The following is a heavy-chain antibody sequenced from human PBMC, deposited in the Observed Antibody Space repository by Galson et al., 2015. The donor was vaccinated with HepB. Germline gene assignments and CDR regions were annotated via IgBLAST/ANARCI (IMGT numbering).Heavy chain of an antibody. J-gene: IGHJ6*03. CDR2: ISSSSSYI. Sequence: SLRLSCAASGFTFSSYSMNWVRQAPGKGLEWVSSISSSSSYIYYADSVKGRFTISRDNAKNSLYLQMNSLRAEDTAVYYCARHQTGGEDYYMDVWGKGTTVTVSS. V-gene: IGHV3-21*01. D-gene: IGHD1-14*01. CDR1: GFTFSSYS. CDR3: ARHQTGGEDYYMDV.